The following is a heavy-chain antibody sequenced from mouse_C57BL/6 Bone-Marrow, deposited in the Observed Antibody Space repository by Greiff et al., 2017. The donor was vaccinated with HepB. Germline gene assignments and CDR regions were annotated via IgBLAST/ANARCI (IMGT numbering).Heavy chain of an antibody. Sequence: EVKLMESGGGLVKPGGSLKLSCAASGFTFSDYGMHWVRQAPEKGLEWVAYISSGSSTIYYADTVKGRFTISRDNAKNTLFLQMTSLRSEDTAMYYCARPIYYYGSSYAFDVWGTGTTVTVSS. CDR3: ARPIYYYGSSYAFDV. V-gene: IGHV5-17*01. CDR2: ISSGSSTI. D-gene: IGHD1-1*01. J-gene: IGHJ1*03. CDR1: GFTFSDYG.